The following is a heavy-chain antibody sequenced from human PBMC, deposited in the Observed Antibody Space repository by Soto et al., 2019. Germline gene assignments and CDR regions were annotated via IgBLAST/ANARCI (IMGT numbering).Heavy chain of an antibody. CDR1: GFSFITYA. V-gene: IGHV3-23*01. J-gene: IGHJ4*02. Sequence: PGGSGTFACAACGFSFITYAMIWVRQAPGMGVEWVSSISASGAKDSAGSVRGRFTISRDNAKNTVFLQMSSVTAADTAVYYCVAGRGTGYYYPLGYWGQGTTVTVSS. CDR2: ISASGAK. CDR3: VAGRGTGYYYPLGY. D-gene: IGHD3-22*01.